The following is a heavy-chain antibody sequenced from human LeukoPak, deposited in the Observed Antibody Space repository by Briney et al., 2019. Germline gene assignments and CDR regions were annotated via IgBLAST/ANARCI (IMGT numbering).Heavy chain of an antibody. J-gene: IGHJ4*02. CDR3: AKDKSYSELYHFDY. V-gene: IGHV3-7*01. D-gene: IGHD3-3*01. CDR1: GFTFSSYW. CDR2: IKQDGSEK. Sequence: GGSLRLSCAASGFTFSSYWMSWVRQAPGKGLEWVANIKQDGSEKYYVDSVKGRFTISRDNAKNSLYLQMNSLRPEDTAVYYCAKDKSYSELYHFDYWGQGALVTVSS.